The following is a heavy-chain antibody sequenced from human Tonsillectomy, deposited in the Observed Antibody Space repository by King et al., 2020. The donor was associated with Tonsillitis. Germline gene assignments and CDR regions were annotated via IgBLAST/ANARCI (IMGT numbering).Heavy chain of an antibody. V-gene: IGHV3-49*03. CDR1: GFTFGDFG. CDR2: IRSKAYGGTA. D-gene: IGHD6-19*01. J-gene: IGHJ4*02. Sequence: VQLVESGGGLLQPGRSRRLSCTASGFTFGDFGMTWFRQGPGKGLEWVGFIRSKAYGGTAEYAASVKGRFTISRDDSKSIAYLQMNSLKTEDTAVYYCTRDSEAVAGITLDYWGQGNLVTVSS. CDR3: TRDSEAVAGITLDY.